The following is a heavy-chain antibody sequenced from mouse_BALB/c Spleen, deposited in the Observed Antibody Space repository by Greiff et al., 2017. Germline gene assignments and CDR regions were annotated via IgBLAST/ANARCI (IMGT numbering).Heavy chain of an antibody. CDR1: GYTFTSYY. CDR3: ARGDAAMDY. J-gene: IGHJ4*01. D-gene: IGHD3-3*01. CDR2: IYPGNVNT. Sequence: QVQLQQSGPELVKPGASVRISCKASGYTFTSYYIHWVKQRPGQGLEWIGWIYPGNVNTKYNEKFKGKATLTADKSSSTAYMQLSSLTSEDSAVYFCARGDAAMDYWGQGTSVTVSS. V-gene: IGHV1S56*01.